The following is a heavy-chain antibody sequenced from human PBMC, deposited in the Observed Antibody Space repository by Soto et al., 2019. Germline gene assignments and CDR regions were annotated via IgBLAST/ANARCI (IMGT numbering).Heavy chain of an antibody. Sequence: EVQLVESGGGLAQPGGSLRLSCVASGFSFSDYGMNWVRQAPGKGLEWVAYISSGGSTTHYADSVRGRFTVSRDNARKSVYLRMNTRSVGDTALYYCARDRAAGGYWGQGTLVTVSS. CDR2: ISSGGSTT. D-gene: IGHD6-13*01. CDR3: ARDRAAGGY. V-gene: IGHV3-48*03. J-gene: IGHJ4*02. CDR1: GFSFSDYG.